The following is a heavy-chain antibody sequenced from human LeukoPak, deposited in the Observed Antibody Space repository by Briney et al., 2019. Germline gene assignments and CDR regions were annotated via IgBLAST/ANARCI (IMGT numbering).Heavy chain of an antibody. CDR3: ARVGGYSGYDSPYFDY. CDR1: GGSISSYY. Sequence: SETLSLTCTVSGGSISSYYWSWIRQPPGKGLEWIGYIYYSGSTNYNPSLKSRVTISVDTSENQFSLKLSSVTAADTAVYYCARVGGYSGYDSPYFDYWGQGTLVTVSS. D-gene: IGHD5-12*01. V-gene: IGHV4-59*01. CDR2: IYYSGST. J-gene: IGHJ4*02.